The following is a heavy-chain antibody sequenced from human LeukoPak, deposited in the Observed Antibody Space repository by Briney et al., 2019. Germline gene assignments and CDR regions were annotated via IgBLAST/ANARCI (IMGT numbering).Heavy chain of an antibody. CDR1: GFTFSNAW. J-gene: IGHJ6*04. CDR2: IKREIDGGPT. Sequence: PGGSLRLSCAASGFTFSNAWMSWVRQAPGKGLEWVGRIKREIDGGPTDYAAPVKGRFTISRDDSKNTLYLQMNSLKTEDTAVYYCTTDGARSLDVWGKGTTVTVPA. CDR3: TTDGARSLDV. D-gene: IGHD4/OR15-4a*01. V-gene: IGHV3-15*01.